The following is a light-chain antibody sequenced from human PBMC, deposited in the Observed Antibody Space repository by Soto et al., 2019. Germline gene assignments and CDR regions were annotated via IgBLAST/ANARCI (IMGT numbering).Light chain of an antibody. CDR1: QSISSN. CDR2: GAS. CDR3: QQYNNWPWT. V-gene: IGKV3-15*01. Sequence: EIVMTQSPATLSVSPGERATLSCRASQSISSNLAWYQQKPGQAPRLLMYGASTRATGIPGRFSGSGSGTEFTLTISSLQSEDFAVFYCQQYNNWPWTFGQGTKVDI. J-gene: IGKJ1*01.